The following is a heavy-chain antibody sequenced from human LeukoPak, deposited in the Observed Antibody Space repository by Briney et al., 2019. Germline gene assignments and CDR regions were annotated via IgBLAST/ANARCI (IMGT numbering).Heavy chain of an antibody. J-gene: IGHJ4*02. CDR1: GFTFSSYS. V-gene: IGHV3-21*01. Sequence: GGSLRLSCAASGFTFSSYSMNWVRQAPGKGLEWVSSISSSSSYIYYADSVKGRFTISRDNSKNTLYLQMNSLRAEDTAVYYCAITYYDILTGYYGPAFDYWGQGTLVTVSS. CDR3: AITYYDILTGYYGPAFDY. CDR2: ISSSSSYI. D-gene: IGHD3-9*01.